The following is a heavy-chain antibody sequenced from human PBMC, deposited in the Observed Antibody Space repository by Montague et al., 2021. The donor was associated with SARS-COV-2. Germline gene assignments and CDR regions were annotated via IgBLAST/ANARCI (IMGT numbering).Heavy chain of an antibody. V-gene: IGHV4-39*01. D-gene: IGHD3-9*01. CDR2: LYYNGNI. Sequence: SETLSLTCTVSGGSISRSTSYWGWIRQPPGKGLEWIGSLYYNGNIYYEPSLKSRVTISSDTSKNHFSLRLHSATPADTAMYYCMTHNDILPGYTWFDPWGQGTLVTVSS. CDR3: MTHNDILPGYTWFDP. J-gene: IGHJ5*02. CDR1: GGSISRSTSY.